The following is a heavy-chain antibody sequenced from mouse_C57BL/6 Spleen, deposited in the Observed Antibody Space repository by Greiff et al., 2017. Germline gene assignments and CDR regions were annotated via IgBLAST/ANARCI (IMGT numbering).Heavy chain of an antibody. CDR3: ARHEEGYGYDYWFAY. J-gene: IGHJ3*01. CDR2: FYPGSGSI. Sequence: QVQLKQSGAELVKPGASVKLSCKASGYTFTEYTIHWVKQRSGQGLEGIGWFYPGSGSITYNEKYKDKATLTADESSSPVYMELSRLTSEDSAVYFCARHEEGYGYDYWFAYWGQGTLVTVSA. V-gene: IGHV1-62-2*01. D-gene: IGHD2-2*01. CDR1: GYTFTEYT.